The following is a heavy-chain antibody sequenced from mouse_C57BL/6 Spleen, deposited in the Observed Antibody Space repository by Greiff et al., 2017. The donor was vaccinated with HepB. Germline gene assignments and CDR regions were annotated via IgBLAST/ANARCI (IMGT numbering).Heavy chain of an antibody. D-gene: IGHD2-4*01. CDR2: ISSGSSTI. CDR3: ARPPYDYFWYFDV. V-gene: IGHV5-17*01. J-gene: IGHJ1*03. CDR1: GFTFSDYG. Sequence: DVMLVESGGGLVKPGGSLKLSCAASGFTFSDYGMHWVRQAPEKGLEWVAYISSGSSTIYYADTVKGRFTISRDNAKNTLFLQMTSLRSEDTAMYYCARPPYDYFWYFDVWGTGTTVTVAA.